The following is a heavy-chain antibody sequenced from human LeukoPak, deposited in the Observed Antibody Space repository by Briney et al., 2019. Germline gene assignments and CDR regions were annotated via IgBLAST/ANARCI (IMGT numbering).Heavy chain of an antibody. CDR3: ASNGGRWLQNDY. Sequence: GGSLRLSCVASGFTVTSNYVTWVRQAPGKGLEWVSVIYTGGSPYYADSVKGRFITSRDNAKNSLYLQVNSLRAEDTAVYYCASNGGRWLQNDYWGQGTLVTVSS. D-gene: IGHD5-24*01. CDR1: GFTVTSNY. J-gene: IGHJ4*02. CDR2: IYTGGSP. V-gene: IGHV3-53*01.